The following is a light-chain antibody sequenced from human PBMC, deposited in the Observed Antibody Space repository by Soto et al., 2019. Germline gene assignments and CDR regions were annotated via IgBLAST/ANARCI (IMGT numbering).Light chain of an antibody. CDR1: QSVLYSSNNKNY. CDR2: WAS. CDR3: QQYYSTPRFT. J-gene: IGKJ3*01. V-gene: IGKV4-1*01. Sequence: DIVMTQSPDSLAVSLGERATINCKSSQSVLYSSNNKNYLAGYQQKPGQPPKLLIYWASTRESGGPDRFSGSGSGTDFTLTISSLQAEDVAVYYCQQYYSTPRFTFGPGTKVDIK.